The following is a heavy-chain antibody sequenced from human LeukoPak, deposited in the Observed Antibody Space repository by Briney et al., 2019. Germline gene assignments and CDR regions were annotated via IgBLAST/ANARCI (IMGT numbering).Heavy chain of an antibody. V-gene: IGHV1-2*02. D-gene: IGHD6-6*01. Sequence: ASVKVSCKASEYTFTGYYMHWVRQAPGQGLEWMGWINPNSGGTNYAQKFQGRVTMTRDTSISTAYMELSRLRSDDTAVYYCARGHLSGSSETIDYWGQGTLVTVSS. J-gene: IGHJ4*02. CDR2: INPNSGGT. CDR3: ARGHLSGSSETIDY. CDR1: EYTFTGYY.